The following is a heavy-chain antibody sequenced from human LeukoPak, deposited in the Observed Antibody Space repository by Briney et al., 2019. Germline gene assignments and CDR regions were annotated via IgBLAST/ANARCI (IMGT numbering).Heavy chain of an antibody. CDR3: ARGLWCGELLYNWFDP. D-gene: IGHD3-10*01. J-gene: IGHJ5*02. Sequence: AASVKVSCTASGYTFTGYYMHWVRQAPGQGLEWMGVINPNSGGTNYAQKVKGWVTMTRDTSMNTAYMELSRLRADDTAVYYCARGLWCGELLYNWFDPWGQGTLVTVSS. V-gene: IGHV1-2*04. CDR2: INPNSGGT. CDR1: GYTFTGYY.